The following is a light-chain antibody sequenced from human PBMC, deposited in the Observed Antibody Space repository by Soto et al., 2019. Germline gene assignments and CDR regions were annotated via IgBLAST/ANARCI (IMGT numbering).Light chain of an antibody. CDR2: AAS. CDR3: LQDFDYPRT. V-gene: IGKV1-6*01. CDR1: QGIRNE. Sequence: ATQMTQSPSSLSASVGDTVTITCRASQGIRNELAWYQQAPGKAPKLLIYAASSVQSGVPSRFSGSGSETDFNLTISSLQPEDFATYYCLQDFDYPRTFGQGTKVEI. J-gene: IGKJ1*01.